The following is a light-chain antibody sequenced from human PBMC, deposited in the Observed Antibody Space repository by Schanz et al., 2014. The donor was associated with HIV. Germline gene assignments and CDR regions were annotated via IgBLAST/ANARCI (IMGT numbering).Light chain of an antibody. CDR2: GAS. CDR1: QSVNSN. Sequence: ETVMTQSPATLSVSPGERATLSCRASQSVNSNLAWYQQKPGQAPRLLIYGASTRATSIPTRFSGSGSGTEFTLTISSLQSEDFAVYYCQQYNDWPPRWTFGQGTKVEIK. J-gene: IGKJ1*01. V-gene: IGKV3-15*01. CDR3: QQYNDWPPRWT.